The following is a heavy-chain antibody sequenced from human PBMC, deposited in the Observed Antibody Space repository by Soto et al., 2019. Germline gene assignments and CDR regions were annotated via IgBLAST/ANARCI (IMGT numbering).Heavy chain of an antibody. Sequence: SETLSLTCAVYGGSFSGYYWSWIRQPPGKGLEWIGEINHSGSTNYNPSLKSRVTISVDTSKNQFSLKLSSVTAADTAVYYCAGGREVNWTAPYFDTWGQETLFTVPS. CDR3: AGGREVNWTAPYFDT. J-gene: IGHJ4*02. CDR1: GGSFSGYY. D-gene: IGHD1-20*01. CDR2: INHSGST. V-gene: IGHV4-34*01.